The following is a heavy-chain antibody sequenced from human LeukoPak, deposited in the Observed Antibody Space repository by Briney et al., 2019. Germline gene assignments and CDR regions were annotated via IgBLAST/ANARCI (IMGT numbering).Heavy chain of an antibody. D-gene: IGHD3-22*01. CDR2: IWYDGSNK. V-gene: IGHV3-33*01. CDR3: ARDPFYYDSSGYYPS. Sequence: GGSLRLSCAASGFTFSSYGMHWVRQAPGKGLEWVAVIWYDGSNKYYADSVKGRFTISRDNSKNTLYLQMNSLRAEDTAVYHCARDPFYYDSSGYYPSWGQGTLVTVSS. J-gene: IGHJ4*02. CDR1: GFTFSSYG.